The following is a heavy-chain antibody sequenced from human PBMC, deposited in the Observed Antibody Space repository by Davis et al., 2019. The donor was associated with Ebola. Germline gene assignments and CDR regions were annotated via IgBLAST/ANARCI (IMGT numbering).Heavy chain of an antibody. V-gene: IGHV3-48*03. Sequence: GGSLRLSCAASGFTFYRYEMNWVRQAPGKGLEWVSYISGSATSTFYADSVKGRFTISRDNARDSLYLQMDSLRAEDTAVYYCAKGIVVVVAANYYGMDVWGQGTTVTVSS. D-gene: IGHD2-15*01. CDR1: GFTFYRYE. J-gene: IGHJ6*02. CDR2: ISGSATST. CDR3: AKGIVVVVAANYYGMDV.